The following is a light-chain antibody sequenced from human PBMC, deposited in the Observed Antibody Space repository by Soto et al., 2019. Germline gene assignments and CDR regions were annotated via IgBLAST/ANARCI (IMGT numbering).Light chain of an antibody. V-gene: IGKV1-12*01. Sequence: PMAQSPSSVSTSVGDRVTSTCRACEGISSWLAWYQQRPGNAAKILIYSASRLQSGVPLRFSGSRSGTDFDLTISSLQAEDFDYCLCQQSKSFPLCVGGGTKV. CDR3: QQSKSFPLC. J-gene: IGKJ3*01. CDR1: EGISSW. CDR2: SAS.